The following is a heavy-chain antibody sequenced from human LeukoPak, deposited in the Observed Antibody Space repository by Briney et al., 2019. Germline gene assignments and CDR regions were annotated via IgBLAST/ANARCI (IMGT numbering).Heavy chain of an antibody. Sequence: SETLSLTCTVSGGSIRSGSYYWSWIRQPPGKGLEWIGEINHSGSTNYNPSLKSRVTISVDTSKNQFSLKLSSVTAADTAVYYCARHKTRGRYSGSYYLGSPPAYFDYWGQGTLVTVSS. J-gene: IGHJ4*02. CDR2: INHSGST. CDR1: GGSIRSGSYY. D-gene: IGHD1-26*01. CDR3: ARHKTRGRYSGSYYLGSPPAYFDY. V-gene: IGHV4-39*01.